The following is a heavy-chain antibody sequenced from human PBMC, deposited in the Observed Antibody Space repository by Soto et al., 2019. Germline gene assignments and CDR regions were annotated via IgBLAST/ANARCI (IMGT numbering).Heavy chain of an antibody. Sequence: PGGSLRLSCAASGFTFSSYAMHWVRQAPGKGLEWVAVRSYDGSNKYYADSVKGRFTISRDNSKNTLYLQMNSLRAEDTAVYYCARARIGVGFDYWGQGTLVTVYS. D-gene: IGHD1-26*01. CDR2: RSYDGSNK. V-gene: IGHV3-30-3*01. CDR3: ARARIGVGFDY. J-gene: IGHJ4*02. CDR1: GFTFSSYA.